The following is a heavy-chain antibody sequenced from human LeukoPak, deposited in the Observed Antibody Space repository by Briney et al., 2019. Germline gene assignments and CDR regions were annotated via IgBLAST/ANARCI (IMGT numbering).Heavy chain of an antibody. CDR3: ARDNRGPGDSSGYWFAFDI. J-gene: IGHJ3*02. V-gene: IGHV4-30-4*08. CDR1: GGSISSGYFY. CDR2: IYYSGST. D-gene: IGHD3-22*01. Sequence: PSETLSLTCTVSGGSISSGYFYWNWIRQPPGKGLEWIGYIYYSGSTYYNPSLKSRVTISVDTSKNQFSLKLSSVTAADTAVYYCARDNRGPGDSSGYWFAFDIWGQGTVVTVSS.